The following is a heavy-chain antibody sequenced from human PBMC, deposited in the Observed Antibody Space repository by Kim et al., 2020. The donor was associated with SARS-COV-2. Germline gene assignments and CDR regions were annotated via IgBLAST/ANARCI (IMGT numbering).Heavy chain of an antibody. V-gene: IGHV3-30*18. Sequence: GGSLRLSCATSGFTFSSYGMHWVRQAPGKGLEWVAGIKIDGSDKYYRDSVKGRFTMSRDDSKNTLYLHMNSLRAEDTAVYYCAKEDGYRSGGYSDYWGQG. J-gene: IGHJ4*02. CDR2: IKIDGSDK. D-gene: IGHD5-18*01. CDR1: GFTFSSYG. CDR3: AKEDGYRSGGYSDY.